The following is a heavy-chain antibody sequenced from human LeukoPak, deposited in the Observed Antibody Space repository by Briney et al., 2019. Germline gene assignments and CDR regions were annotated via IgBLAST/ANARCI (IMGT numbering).Heavy chain of an antibody. CDR1: GGTFSSYA. CDR2: INPNSGGT. Sequence: ASVKVSCKASGGTFSSYAISWVRQAPGQGLEWMGRINPNSGGTNYAQKFQGRVTMTRDTSISTAYMELSRLRSDDTAVYYCARERAAAGTPGGYWGQGTLVTVSS. CDR3: ARERAAAGTPGGY. D-gene: IGHD6-13*01. V-gene: IGHV1-2*06. J-gene: IGHJ4*02.